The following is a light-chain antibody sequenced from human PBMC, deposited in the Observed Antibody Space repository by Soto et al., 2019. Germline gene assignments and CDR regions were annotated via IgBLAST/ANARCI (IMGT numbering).Light chain of an antibody. J-gene: IGLJ2*01. CDR2: EDT. V-gene: IGLV2-23*02. CDR3: CSYTRIATFI. CDR1: TSDIGTYNL. Sequence: QSALTQPASVSASPGQSITISCTGTTSDIGTYNLVSWYQHHPGKAPKLIIYEDTQRPAGVSGRFSGSKSGNTASLTISGLQAEDEAHYYCCSYTRIATFIFGGGTKVTVL.